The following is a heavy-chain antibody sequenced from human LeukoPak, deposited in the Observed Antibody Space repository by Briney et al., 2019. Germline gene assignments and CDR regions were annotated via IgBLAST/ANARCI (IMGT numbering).Heavy chain of an antibody. CDR3: ARDLGGIIAVAGTFSIDY. J-gene: IGHJ4*02. D-gene: IGHD6-19*01. Sequence: ASVKVSCKASGYTFTSYGISWVRQAPGQGLEWMGWISAYNGNTNYAQKLQGRVTMTTDTSTSTAYMELRSLRSDDTAVYYCARDLGGIIAVAGTFSIDYWGQGTLVTVSS. V-gene: IGHV1-18*01. CDR2: ISAYNGNT. CDR1: GYTFTSYG.